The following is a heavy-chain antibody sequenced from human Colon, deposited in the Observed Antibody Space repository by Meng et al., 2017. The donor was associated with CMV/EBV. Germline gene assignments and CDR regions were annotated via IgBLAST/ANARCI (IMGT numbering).Heavy chain of an antibody. Sequence: HVQLVESGGGLVKPGGSLRLPCAASEFRFNDYYMNWIRQAPGKGLEWVSYISSSGTTIYYADSVKGRFTISRDNAKNSLYLQMNSLRAEDTAVYYCASGVNYYDRSSHWGQGTLVTVSS. CDR2: ISSSGTTI. CDR1: EFRFNDYY. J-gene: IGHJ4*02. V-gene: IGHV3-11*01. D-gene: IGHD3-22*01. CDR3: ASGVNYYDRSSH.